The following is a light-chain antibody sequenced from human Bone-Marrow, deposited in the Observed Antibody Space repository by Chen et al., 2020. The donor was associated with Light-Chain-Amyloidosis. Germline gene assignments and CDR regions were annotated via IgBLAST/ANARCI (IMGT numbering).Light chain of an antibody. Sequence: QSVLTQPPSASGTPGQRVTISCSGGSSNIGSNTVNWYQQLPGTAPKLLIYGNNQRPSGVPDRFSGSKSGTSASRAISGLQSEDEADYYCAPWDDSLNGYVFGSGTKVTV. V-gene: IGLV1-44*01. CDR2: GNN. CDR3: APWDDSLNGYV. CDR1: SSNIGSNT. J-gene: IGLJ1*01.